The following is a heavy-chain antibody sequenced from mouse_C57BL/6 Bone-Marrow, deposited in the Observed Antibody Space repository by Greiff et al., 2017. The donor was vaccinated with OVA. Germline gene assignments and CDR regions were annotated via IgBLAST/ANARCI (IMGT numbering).Heavy chain of an antibody. V-gene: IGHV1-39*01. CDR2: INPNYGTT. CDR3: AFDYGSGYRYFDV. D-gene: IGHD1-1*01. Sequence: EVKLMESGPELVKPGASVKISCKASGYSFTDYNMNWVKQSNGKSLEWIGVINPNYGTTSYNQKFKGKATLTVDQSSSTAYMQLNSLTSEDSAVYYCAFDYGSGYRYFDVWGTGTTVTVSS. CDR1: GYSFTDYN. J-gene: IGHJ1*03.